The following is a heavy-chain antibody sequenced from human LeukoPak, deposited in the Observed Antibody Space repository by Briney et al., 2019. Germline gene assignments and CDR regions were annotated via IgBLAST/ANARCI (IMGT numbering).Heavy chain of an antibody. CDR1: GDSISSFY. J-gene: IGHJ4*02. D-gene: IGHD2-15*01. Sequence: SETLSLTCTVSGDSISSFYWSWIRQPPGKGLEWIGCVYYSGTTNYNPSLKSRVTISVDTSKNQFSLKLSSVTAADTAVYYCARAGYVGYCSGGSCYPHFDYWGQGTLVTVSS. CDR3: ARAGYVGYCSGGSCYPHFDY. V-gene: IGHV4-59*12. CDR2: VYYSGTT.